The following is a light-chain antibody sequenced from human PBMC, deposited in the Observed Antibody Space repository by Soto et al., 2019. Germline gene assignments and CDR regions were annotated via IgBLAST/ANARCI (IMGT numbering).Light chain of an antibody. CDR3: HQYAASPLT. V-gene: IGKV3-20*01. CDR1: QSVGRNF. J-gene: IGKJ4*01. CDR2: GAS. Sequence: EIVLTQSPGTLSLSPGESTTLSCRASQSVGRNFLAWYQQKPDRAPRLLIHGASYRATGVPDRFSGSGSETDFTLTISRLEPEDFAVYYCHQYAASPLTFGGGTKVEIK.